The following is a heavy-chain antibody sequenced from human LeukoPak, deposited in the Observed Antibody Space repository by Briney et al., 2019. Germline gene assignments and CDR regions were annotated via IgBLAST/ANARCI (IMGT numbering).Heavy chain of an antibody. CDR2: ISYDGSNK. CDR3: AKDWGYSSSWYAGDY. D-gene: IGHD6-13*01. J-gene: IGHJ4*02. V-gene: IGHV3-30*18. Sequence: PGGSLRLSCAASGFTFSSYGMHWVRQAPGKGLEWVAVISYDGSNKYYADSVKGRFTISRDNSKNTLYLQMNSLGAEDTAVYYCAKDWGYSSSWYAGDYWGQGTLVTVSS. CDR1: GFTFSSYG.